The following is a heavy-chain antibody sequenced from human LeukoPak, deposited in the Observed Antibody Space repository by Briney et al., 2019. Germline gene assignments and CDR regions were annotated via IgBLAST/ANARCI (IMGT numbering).Heavy chain of an antibody. J-gene: IGHJ6*04. CDR2: ISGSGGAT. V-gene: IGHV3-23*01. CDR1: GFTLSSYA. D-gene: IGHD1-26*01. CDR3: ATFTWDSRAYYYYGMDV. Sequence: GGSLRLSCAASGFTLSSYAMSWVRQAPGKGLEGVSGISGSGGATFYADSVKGRFTISRDNSKNTLYLQMDSLRAEDTAVYYCATFTWDSRAYYYYGMDVWGKGTTVTVSS.